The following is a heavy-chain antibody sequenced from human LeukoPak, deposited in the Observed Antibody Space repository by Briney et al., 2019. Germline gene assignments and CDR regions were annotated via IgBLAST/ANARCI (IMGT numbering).Heavy chain of an antibody. J-gene: IGHJ3*02. CDR2: FDPEDGET. D-gene: IGHD1-26*01. CDR1: GYTLTELS. Sequence: ASVKVSCKVSGYTLTELSMHWVRQAPGKGLEWMGGFDPEDGETIYAQKFQGRVTMTEDTSTDTAYMELSSLRSEDTAVYYCATDPYILDPSGSYSADAFDIWGQGTMVTVSS. V-gene: IGHV1-24*01. CDR3: ATDPYILDPSGSYSADAFDI.